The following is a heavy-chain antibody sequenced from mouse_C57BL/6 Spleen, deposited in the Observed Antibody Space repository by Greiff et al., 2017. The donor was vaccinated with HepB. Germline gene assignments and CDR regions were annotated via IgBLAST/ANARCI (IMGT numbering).Heavy chain of an antibody. CDR3: ARFSKGWFAY. J-gene: IGHJ3*01. V-gene: IGHV1-69*01. Sequence: QVQLQQPGAELVMPGASVKLSCKASGYTFTSYWMHWVKQRPGQGLEWIGEIDPSDSYTNYNQKLKGKSTLTVDKSSSTAYMQLSSLTSEDSAVYYCARFSKGWFAYWGQGTLVTVSA. CDR2: IDPSDSYT. D-gene: IGHD2-5*01. CDR1: GYTFTSYW.